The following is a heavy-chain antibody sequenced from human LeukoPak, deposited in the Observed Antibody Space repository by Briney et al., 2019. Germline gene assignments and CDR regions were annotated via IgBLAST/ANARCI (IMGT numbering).Heavy chain of an antibody. CDR3: ARDRQIAY. CDR1: GFTFSSYA. CDR2: ISVSGGST. Sequence: GGSLRLSCAASGFTFSSYALSWVRQPPGKGLDWVSIISVSGGSTYYADSVKGRFTISRDTSKNTLYLQMNSLKGEDTAVYYCARDRQIAYWGQGTLVAVSS. V-gene: IGHV3-23*01. J-gene: IGHJ4*02.